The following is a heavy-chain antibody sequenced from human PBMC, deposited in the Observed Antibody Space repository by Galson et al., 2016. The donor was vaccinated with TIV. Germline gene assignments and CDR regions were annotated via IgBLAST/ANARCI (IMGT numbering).Heavy chain of an antibody. CDR2: IWYDGVKT. V-gene: IGHV3-33*07. Sequence: SLRLSCAASGFVFGTYGMYRVRQAPGKGLEWVGLIWYDGVKTDYVDSVKGRFTISRDNSKNTLYLQMDGLRVEDTAVYFCARVRFCSSTNYLGYLDNWGQGAQVIVSS. D-gene: IGHD2-2*01. CDR3: ARVRFCSSTNYLGYLDN. J-gene: IGHJ4*02. CDR1: GFVFGTYG.